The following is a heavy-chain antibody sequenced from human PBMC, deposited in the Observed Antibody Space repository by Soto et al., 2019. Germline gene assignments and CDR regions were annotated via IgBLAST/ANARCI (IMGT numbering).Heavy chain of an antibody. Sequence: ASVKVSCKVSGYTLTELSMHWVRQAPGKGLEWMGGFDPEDGETIYAQKFQGRVTMTEDTSTDTAYMELSSLRSEDTAVYYCATFFPVVPAARWFDPWGQGTLVTASS. V-gene: IGHV1-24*01. J-gene: IGHJ5*02. CDR3: ATFFPVVPAARWFDP. CDR1: GYTLTELS. CDR2: FDPEDGET. D-gene: IGHD2-2*01.